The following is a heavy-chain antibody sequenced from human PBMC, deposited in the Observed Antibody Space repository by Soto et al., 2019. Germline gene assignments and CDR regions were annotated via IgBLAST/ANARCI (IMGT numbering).Heavy chain of an antibody. CDR3: ARQATRPSHTYYYYYMDV. CDR2: IYPGYSDT. Sequence: GESLKISLKSSGYSFTSYWIGWVRQMPGKGLEGMGIIYPGYSDTRYSPSFKGQVTISPDKSISTAYLQWSSLKASDTAMYYCARQATRPSHTYYYYYMDVWGKGTTVTVSS. V-gene: IGHV5-51*01. CDR1: GYSFTSYW. J-gene: IGHJ6*03. D-gene: IGHD5-12*01.